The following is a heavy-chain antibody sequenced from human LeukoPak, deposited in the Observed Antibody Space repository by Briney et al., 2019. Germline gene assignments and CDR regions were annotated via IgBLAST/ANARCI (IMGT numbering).Heavy chain of an antibody. CDR3: AKTSFISSCLDY. CDR1: GFTFSSYA. D-gene: IGHD6-13*01. CDR2: ISGCGGST. J-gene: IGHJ4*02. Sequence: GGSLRLSCAASGFTFSSYAMSWVRQAPGKGLEWVSAISGCGGSTYYADSVKGRFTISRDNSKNTLYLQMNSLRAEDTAVYYCAKTSFISSCLDYWGQGTLVTVSS. V-gene: IGHV3-23*01.